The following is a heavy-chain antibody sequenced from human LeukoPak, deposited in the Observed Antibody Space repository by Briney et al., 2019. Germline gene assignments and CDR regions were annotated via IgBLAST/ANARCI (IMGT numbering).Heavy chain of an antibody. V-gene: IGHV4-4*07. J-gene: IGHJ5*02. D-gene: IGHD3-9*01. Sequence: SETLSLTCTVSGGSISNYYWSWIRQPAGKGLEWIGRIYSSGSTNYNPSLKSRVTMSVDTSKNQFSLKLSSVTAADTAVYYCARETDHFDVLTGGSWFDPRGQGTLVTVSS. CDR3: ARETDHFDVLTGGSWFDP. CDR1: GGSISNYY. CDR2: IYSSGST.